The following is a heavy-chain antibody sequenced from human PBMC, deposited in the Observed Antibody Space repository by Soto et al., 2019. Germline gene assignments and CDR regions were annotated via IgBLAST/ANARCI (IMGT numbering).Heavy chain of an antibody. CDR1: GFTLSSYH. J-gene: IGHJ6*02. CDR2: ININSGTI. Sequence: EVQLVESGGGLVQPGGSLRLSCAASGFTLSSYHMDWVRQAPGKALEWVSYININSGTIHYADSVKGRFTISRDNAKNSLYLRMDSLRAEDTAVYFCARDGTTGTTNYHYAMNVCGQGPTVTVSS. CDR3: ARDGTTGTTNYHYAMNV. V-gene: IGHV3-48*03. D-gene: IGHD4-17*01.